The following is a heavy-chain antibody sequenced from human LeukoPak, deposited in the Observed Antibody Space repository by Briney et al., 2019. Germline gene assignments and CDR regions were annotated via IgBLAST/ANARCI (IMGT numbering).Heavy chain of an antibody. CDR3: ARGATVTTFVSSQRDYYYYHGMDV. J-gene: IGHJ6*02. Sequence: GGSLRLSCAASGFTFSNYGMHWVRQAPGKGLEWVAVIWYDGSNKYYADSVKGRCTISRDNSKNTLYLQMNSLRAEDTAVYYCARGATVTTFVSSQRDYYYYHGMDVWGQGTTVTVSS. CDR2: IWYDGSNK. D-gene: IGHD4-17*01. CDR1: GFTFSNYG. V-gene: IGHV3-33*01.